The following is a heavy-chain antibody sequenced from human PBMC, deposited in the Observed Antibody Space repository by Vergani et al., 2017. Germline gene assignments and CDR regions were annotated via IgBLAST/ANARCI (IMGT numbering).Heavy chain of an antibody. CDR1: GFTFDDYV. CDR2: INWNGGST. Sequence: EVHLVESGGGVVRPGGSLRLSCAASGFTFDDYVMSWVRQVPGKGLEWVSGINWNGGSTGYADSVKGRFTISRDNAKNSLYLRMNSLRAEDTALYYCARVPNYDILTGQYYFDYWGQGTLVTVSS. CDR3: ARVPNYDILTGQYYFDY. V-gene: IGHV3-20*04. J-gene: IGHJ4*02. D-gene: IGHD3-9*01.